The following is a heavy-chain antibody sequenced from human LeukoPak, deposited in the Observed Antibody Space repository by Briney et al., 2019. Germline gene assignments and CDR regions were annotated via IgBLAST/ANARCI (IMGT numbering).Heavy chain of an antibody. Sequence: GGSLRLSCAASGFTFSNYSMNWVRQAPGKGLEWVSSISSSSSYIYYADSVKGRFTISRDNAKNSLYLQMNSLRAEDTAVYYCASHPYCSGGSCYWGQGTLVTVSS. V-gene: IGHV3-21*01. D-gene: IGHD2-15*01. J-gene: IGHJ4*02. CDR3: ASHPYCSGGSCY. CDR1: GFTFSNYS. CDR2: ISSSSSYI.